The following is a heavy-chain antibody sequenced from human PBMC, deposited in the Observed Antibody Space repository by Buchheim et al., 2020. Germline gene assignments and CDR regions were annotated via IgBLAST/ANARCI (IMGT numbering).Heavy chain of an antibody. CDR3: ARGRWRLRPAGSAEYFQH. CDR1: GGSFSGYY. D-gene: IGHD2-21*02. Sequence: QVQLQQWGAGLLKPSETLSLTCAVYGGSFSGYYWSWIRQPPGKGLEWIGEINHSGSTNYNPSLKSRVTISVETSQNQLSLKLSSVTAADTAVYYCARGRWRLRPAGSAEYFQHWGQGTL. V-gene: IGHV4-34*01. J-gene: IGHJ1*01. CDR2: INHSGST.